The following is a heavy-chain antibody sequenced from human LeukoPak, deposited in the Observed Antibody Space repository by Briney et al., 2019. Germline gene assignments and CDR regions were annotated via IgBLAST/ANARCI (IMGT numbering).Heavy chain of an antibody. CDR1: GGSFSGYY. Sequence: SETLSLTCAVYGGSFSGYYWSWIRQPPGKGLEWIGEINHSGSTNYNPPLKSRVTISVDTSKNQFSLKLSSVTAADTAVYYCARGVYVWGSYRRSNWFDPWGQGTLVTVSS. V-gene: IGHV4-34*01. D-gene: IGHD3-16*02. CDR2: INHSGST. J-gene: IGHJ5*02. CDR3: ARGVYVWGSYRRSNWFDP.